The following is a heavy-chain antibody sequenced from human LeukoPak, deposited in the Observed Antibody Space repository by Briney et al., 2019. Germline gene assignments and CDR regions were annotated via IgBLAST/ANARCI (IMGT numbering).Heavy chain of an antibody. CDR2: ISWNSGSI. J-gene: IGHJ4*02. D-gene: IGHD2-15*01. V-gene: IGHV3-9*01. Sequence: GGSLRLSCAVSGFTFDDYAMHWVRQAPGKGLEWVSGISWNSGSIDYADSVKGRFTISRDNAKNSLYLQMNSLRAEDTALYYCAKGGSVVVAAKIDYWGQGTLVTVSS. CDR3: AKGGSVVVAAKIDY. CDR1: GFTFDDYA.